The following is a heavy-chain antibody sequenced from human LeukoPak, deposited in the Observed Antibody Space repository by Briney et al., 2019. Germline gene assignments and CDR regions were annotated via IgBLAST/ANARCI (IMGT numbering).Heavy chain of an antibody. D-gene: IGHD2-2*01. V-gene: IGHV4-30-4*08. CDR2: IYYSGST. CDR3: AGRAEVRAYYFDY. J-gene: IGHJ4*02. CDR1: GGSISSGDYY. Sequence: SQTLSLTCTVSGGSISSGDYYWSWIRQPPGKGLEWIGYIYYSGSTYYNPSLKSRDTISVDTFKNQFSLKLSSVTAADTAVYYCAGRAEVRAYYFDYWGQGTLVTVSS.